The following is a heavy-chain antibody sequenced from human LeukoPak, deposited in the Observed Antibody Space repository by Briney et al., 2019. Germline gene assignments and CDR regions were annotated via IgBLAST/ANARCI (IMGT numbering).Heavy chain of an antibody. CDR3: ASSIDILTGYYYH. J-gene: IGHJ4*02. CDR1: GNTFTGYY. V-gene: IGHV1-2*02. CDR2: INPNSGGT. D-gene: IGHD3-9*01. Sequence: ASVKVSCKASGNTFTGYYMHWLRQAPGQGLEWMGWINPNSGGTNYAQKFQGRVTMTRDTSISTAYMELSRLRSDDTAVYYCASSIDILTGYYYHWGQGTLVTVSS.